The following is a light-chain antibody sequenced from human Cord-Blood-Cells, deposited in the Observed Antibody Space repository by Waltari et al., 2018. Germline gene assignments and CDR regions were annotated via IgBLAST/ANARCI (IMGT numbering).Light chain of an antibody. V-gene: IGKV3-11*01. CDR1: QRVSSY. CDR2: EAS. J-gene: IGKJ5*01. CDR3: QQRSNWPT. Sequence: EIVLTQSPATLSLSPGDRATLSCRASQRVSSYLAWYQQKPGQAPRLRIYEASNRATGIPARFSGSGAGTDFTLTISSLEPEDFAVYYCQQRSNWPTFGQGTRLEIK.